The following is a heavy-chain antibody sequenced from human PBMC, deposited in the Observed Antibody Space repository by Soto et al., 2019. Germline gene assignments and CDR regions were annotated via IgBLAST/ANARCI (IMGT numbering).Heavy chain of an antibody. CDR2: INAKGAVR. D-gene: IGHD2-15*01. Sequence: SVMCYYRRSGSNFTYHYMHCRRQTPVQVLEWMGWINAKGAVRNFAQKFEGRLTMARETSINTVYMELSRLTSDDTAMFYCARDDTHCIGDRCTEQTVAAWGQGTLVT. CDR3: ARDDTHCIGDRCTEQTVAA. J-gene: IGHJ5*02. V-gene: IGHV1-2*02. CDR1: GSNFTYHY.